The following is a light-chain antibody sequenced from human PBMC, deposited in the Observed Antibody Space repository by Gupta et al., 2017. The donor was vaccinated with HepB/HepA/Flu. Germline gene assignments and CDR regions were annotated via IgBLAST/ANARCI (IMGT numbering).Light chain of an antibody. J-gene: IGLJ2*01. CDR1: GRGVGDYNY. V-gene: IGLV2-14*01. CDR2: QVT. Sequence: QSALTQPASVPGSPGQSITISCTGIGRGVGDYNYVSWYQQHPGKAPKLLISQVTKRPSGVSERFSGSKSGTTASLTIYGLQPEDEADYYCTSFQTTGTRVVFGGGTKLTV. CDR3: TSFQTTGTRVV.